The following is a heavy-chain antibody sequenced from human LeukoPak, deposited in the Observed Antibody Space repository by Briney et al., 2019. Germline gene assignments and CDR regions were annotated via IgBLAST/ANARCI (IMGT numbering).Heavy chain of an antibody. Sequence: GGSLRLSCAASGFTFSNYWMHWVHQAPGKGLVWVSRINTDGSSTSYADSVKGRLTISRDNAKNTLYLQMNSLRAEDTAVYYCAASKNYWGQGTLVTVSS. D-gene: IGHD6-6*01. CDR2: INTDGSST. CDR1: GFTFSNYW. J-gene: IGHJ4*02. V-gene: IGHV3-74*01. CDR3: AASKNY.